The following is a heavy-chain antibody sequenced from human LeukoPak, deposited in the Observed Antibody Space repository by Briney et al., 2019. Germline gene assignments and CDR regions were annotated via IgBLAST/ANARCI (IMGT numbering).Heavy chain of an antibody. CDR1: GFTFDDYA. CDR2: ISWDSGSI. V-gene: IGHV3-9*01. J-gene: IGHJ6*03. CDR3: AKEWSSWYGRAFGYYYYMDV. Sequence: GGSLRLSCAASGFTFDDYAMHWVRQAPGKGLEWVSGISWDSGSIGYADSVKGRFTISRDNAKNSLYLQMNSLRAEDTALYYCAKEWSSWYGRAFGYYYYMDVWGKGTTVTVSS. D-gene: IGHD6-13*01.